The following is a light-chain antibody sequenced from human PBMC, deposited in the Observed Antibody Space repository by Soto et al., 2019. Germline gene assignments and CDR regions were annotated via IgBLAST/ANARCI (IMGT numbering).Light chain of an antibody. CDR2: EVS. V-gene: IGLV2-14*01. CDR1: SSDVGGYNY. CDR3: TSYTSSFTHL. Sequence: QSALTPPASVSGSPGQSITISCTGTSSDVGGYNYVSWYQQHPGKAPKLMIFEVSNRPSGVSNRFSGSKSGNTSSLTISGLQTEDEADYYCTSYTSSFTHLVGTGTKLTVL. J-gene: IGLJ1*01.